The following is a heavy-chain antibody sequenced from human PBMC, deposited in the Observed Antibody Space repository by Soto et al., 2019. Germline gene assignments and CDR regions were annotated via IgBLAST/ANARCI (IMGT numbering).Heavy chain of an antibody. CDR1: GFTFSSYS. CDR3: ARGPEIWFGESHYFDY. CDR2: ISSSSSYI. V-gene: IGHV3-21*01. D-gene: IGHD3-10*01. J-gene: IGHJ4*02. Sequence: GGSLRLSCAASGFTFSSYSMNWVRQAPGKGLEWVSSISSSSSYIYYADSVKGRFTISRDNAKNSLYLQMNSLRAEDTAVYYCARGPEIWFGESHYFDYWGQGTLVTVSS.